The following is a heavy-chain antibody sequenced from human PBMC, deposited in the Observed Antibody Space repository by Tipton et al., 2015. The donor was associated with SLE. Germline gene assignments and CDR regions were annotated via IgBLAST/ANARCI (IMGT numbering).Heavy chain of an antibody. Sequence: SLRLSCAASGFTFSSYSMNWVRQAPGKGLEWVSAISGSGGSTYYADSVKGRFTISRDNSKNTLYLQMNSLRAEDTAVYYCAKDFRHTAMPTGAFDIWGQGTMVTVSS. V-gene: IGHV3-23*01. CDR2: ISGSGGST. J-gene: IGHJ3*02. CDR3: AKDFRHTAMPTGAFDI. D-gene: IGHD5-18*01. CDR1: GFTFSSYS.